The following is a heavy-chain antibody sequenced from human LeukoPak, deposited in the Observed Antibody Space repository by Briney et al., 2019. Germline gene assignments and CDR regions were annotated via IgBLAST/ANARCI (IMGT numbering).Heavy chain of an antibody. CDR2: IYYSGST. CDR1: GGSISSSSYY. J-gene: IGHJ4*02. Sequence: PSETLSLTCTVSGGSISSSSYYWGWIRQPPGKGLEWIGSIYYSGSTYYNPSLKSRVTISVDTSKNQFSLKLSSVTAADTAVYYCARTKVAGYYFDYWGQGTLVTVSS. D-gene: IGHD6-19*01. V-gene: IGHV4-39*07. CDR3: ARTKVAGYYFDY.